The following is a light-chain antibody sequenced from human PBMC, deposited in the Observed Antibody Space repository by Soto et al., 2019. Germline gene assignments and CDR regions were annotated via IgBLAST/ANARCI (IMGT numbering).Light chain of an antibody. CDR1: TNDVGYYNL. J-gene: IGLJ3*02. V-gene: IGLV2-14*02. Sequence: QSALTQPASVSGSPGQSITISCIGVTNDVGYYNLVSWYQQLPGQAPRLIIYEDDKRPSGVSDRFSGSKSDNTASLTISGLQFEDEADYYCGTWDGGLSGGVFGGGTKLTVL. CDR2: EDD. CDR3: GTWDGGLSGGV.